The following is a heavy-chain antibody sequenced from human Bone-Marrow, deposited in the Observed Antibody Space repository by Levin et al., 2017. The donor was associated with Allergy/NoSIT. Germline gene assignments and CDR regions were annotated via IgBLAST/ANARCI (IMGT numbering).Heavy chain of an antibody. CDR2: INTDGGST. J-gene: IGHJ4*02. V-gene: IGHV3-74*01. D-gene: IGHD3-10*01. CDR1: GFAFSTHW. Sequence: GGSLRLSCAASGFAFSTHWMHWVRQAPGKGLLWVSRINTDGGSTAYADSVKGRFTISRDNAKNTLYLQMTNLRAEDTAVYYCARVPYSFGSGSLMDLWGQGTLVTVSS. CDR3: ARVPYSFGSGSLMDL.